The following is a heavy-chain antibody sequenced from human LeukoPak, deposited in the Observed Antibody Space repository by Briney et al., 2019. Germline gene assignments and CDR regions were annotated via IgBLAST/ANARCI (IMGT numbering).Heavy chain of an antibody. V-gene: IGHV3-7*01. J-gene: IGHJ4*02. CDR2: IKQDGSTK. CDR1: GFTFANSW. Sequence: SGGSLRLSCAASGFTFANSWMAWVRQAPGKGLEWVANIKQDGSTKHYADSLKGRFTISRDNPKNSLFLQMNNLRADDTAIYYCTRDTIVSLDYWGQGILVTVAS. CDR3: TRDTIVSLDY. D-gene: IGHD2-21*01.